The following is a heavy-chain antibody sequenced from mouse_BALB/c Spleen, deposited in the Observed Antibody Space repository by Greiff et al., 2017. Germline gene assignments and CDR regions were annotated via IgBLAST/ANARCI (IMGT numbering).Heavy chain of an antibody. Sequence: EVQLQESGPGLVKPSQSLSLTCSVTGYSITSGYYWNWIRQFPGNNLEWMGYISYDGSNNYNPSLKNRISITRDTSKNQFFLKLNSVTTEDTATYYCAIYYDGAYYAMDYWGQGTSVTVSS. D-gene: IGHD1-1*01. CDR3: AIYYDGAYYAMDY. J-gene: IGHJ4*01. CDR1: GYSITSGYY. CDR2: ISYDGSN. V-gene: IGHV3-6*02.